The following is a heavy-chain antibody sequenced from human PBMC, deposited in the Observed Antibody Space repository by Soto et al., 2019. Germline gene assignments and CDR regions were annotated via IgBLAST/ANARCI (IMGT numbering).Heavy chain of an antibody. CDR2: ISAYNGKT. J-gene: IGHJ6*02. CDR3: ARGGDVNYYHGMDV. V-gene: IGHV1-18*01. CDR1: GYTFTSYG. D-gene: IGHD5-12*01. Sequence: QVQLVQSGGEVKKPGASVKLSCTASGYTFTSYGISWVRQAPGQGLEWMGWISAYNGKTNYAQNVQGRVTMTTDTSTRTAYIGVRSLRSDDTAVYYCARGGDVNYYHGMDVWGQGTTVTVSS.